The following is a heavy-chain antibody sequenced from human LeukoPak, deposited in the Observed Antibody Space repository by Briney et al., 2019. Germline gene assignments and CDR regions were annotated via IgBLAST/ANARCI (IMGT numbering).Heavy chain of an antibody. J-gene: IGHJ4*02. CDR2: ISAYNGNT. D-gene: IGHD2-8*01. Sequence: ASVKVSCKASGYTFTSYGISWVRQAPGQGLEWMGWISAYNGNTSYAQKLQGRVTMTTDTSTSTAYMELRSLRSDDTAVYYCARAGWLMVYATIDYWGQGTLVTVSS. V-gene: IGHV1-18*01. CDR1: GYTFTSYG. CDR3: ARAGWLMVYATIDY.